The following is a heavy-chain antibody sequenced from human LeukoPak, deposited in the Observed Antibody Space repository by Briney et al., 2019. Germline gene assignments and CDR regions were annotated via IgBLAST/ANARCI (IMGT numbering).Heavy chain of an antibody. CDR2: IYYTGST. V-gene: IGHV4-59*12. Sequence: SETLSLTCTVSGGSIPSYYWSWIRQPPGKGLEWIGYIYYTGSTNCNPSLNSRVTISVDTSKNQFSLKLSSVTAADTAVYYCARGSLWGQGTLVTVSS. D-gene: IGHD6-19*01. CDR3: ARGSL. CDR1: GGSIPSYY. J-gene: IGHJ4*02.